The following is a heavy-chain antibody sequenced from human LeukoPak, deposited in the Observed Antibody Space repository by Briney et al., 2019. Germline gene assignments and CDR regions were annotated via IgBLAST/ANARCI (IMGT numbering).Heavy chain of an antibody. Sequence: SVKVSCKASGGTFSSYAISWVRQAPGQGLEWMGRIIPMFGTANYAQKFQGRVTITTDESTSTAYMELSSLRSEDTAVYYCARVGWFGEPSFDPWGQGTLVTVSS. CDR2: IIPMFGTA. CDR3: ARVGWFGEPSFDP. J-gene: IGHJ5*02. V-gene: IGHV1-69*05. CDR1: GGTFSSYA. D-gene: IGHD3-10*01.